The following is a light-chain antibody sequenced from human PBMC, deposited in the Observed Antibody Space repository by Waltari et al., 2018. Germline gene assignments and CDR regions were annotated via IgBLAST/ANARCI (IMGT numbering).Light chain of an antibody. V-gene: IGKV3-11*01. CDR2: DAS. J-gene: IGKJ1*01. CDR3: LQRSSWPWT. Sequence: EIVLTQSPATRSLSPGERATPSCRSSQSVSSYLAWYQQKVGQAPRLLIYDASNRATGIPARFSGSGSGTDFTFTISSLEPEDFAVYYCLQRSSWPWTFGQGTKVEIK. CDR1: QSVSSY.